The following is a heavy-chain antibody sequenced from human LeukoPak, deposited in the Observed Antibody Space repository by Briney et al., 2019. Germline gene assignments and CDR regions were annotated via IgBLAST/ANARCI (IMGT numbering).Heavy chain of an antibody. Sequence: GESLRLSCAASGFTFSRYWIHWVRQAPGEGLEWVSRINPDGSTTTYADSVKGRFTISRDNAKNTVYLQMNSLRAEDTAVYYCAKDSPVATRWGQGTLVTVSS. CDR3: AKDSPVATR. V-gene: IGHV3-74*01. CDR2: INPDGSTT. CDR1: GFTFSRYW. J-gene: IGHJ4*02. D-gene: IGHD2-15*01.